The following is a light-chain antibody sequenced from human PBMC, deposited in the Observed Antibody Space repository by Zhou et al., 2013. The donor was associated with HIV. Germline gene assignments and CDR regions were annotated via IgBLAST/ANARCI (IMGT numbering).Light chain of an antibody. J-gene: IGKJ4*01. Sequence: DIQMTQSPSSLSASVGDRVTITCRASQGVSNYLAWYQQKPGTVPKLLIYAASTLQSGVPSRFSGSGSGTDFTLTISSLQPEDVATYYCQKYNSALPFGGGTKVEIK. CDR3: QKYNSALP. V-gene: IGKV1-27*01. CDR2: AAS. CDR1: QGVSNY.